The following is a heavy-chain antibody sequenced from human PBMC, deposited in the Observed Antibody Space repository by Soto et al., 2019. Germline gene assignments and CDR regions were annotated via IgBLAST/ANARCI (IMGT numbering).Heavy chain of an antibody. CDR1: GGTFSSYA. CDR3: ARDGWPGRAFGY. Sequence: SVKVSCKASGGTFSSYAISWVRQAPGQGLEWMGGIIPIFGTANYAQKFQGRVTITADESTSTAYMELSSLRSEDTAVYYCARDGWPGRAFGYWGQGTLVTVSS. CDR2: IIPIFGTA. J-gene: IGHJ4*02. V-gene: IGHV1-69*13. D-gene: IGHD2-15*01.